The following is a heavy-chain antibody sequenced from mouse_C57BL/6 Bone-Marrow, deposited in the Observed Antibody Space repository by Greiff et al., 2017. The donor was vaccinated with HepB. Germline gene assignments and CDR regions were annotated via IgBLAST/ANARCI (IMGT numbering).Heavy chain of an antibody. CDR1: GYTFTSYW. V-gene: IGHV1-7*01. D-gene: IGHD2-12*01. Sequence: QVQLKESGAELAKPGASVKLSCKASGYTFTSYWLHWVKQRPGQGLEWIGYINPSSGYTKYNQKFKDKATLTADKSSSTAYMQLSSLTYEDSAVYYCARNPPYYRLRGWYFDVWGTGTTVTVSS. CDR3: ARNPPYYRLRGWYFDV. J-gene: IGHJ1*03. CDR2: INPSSGYT.